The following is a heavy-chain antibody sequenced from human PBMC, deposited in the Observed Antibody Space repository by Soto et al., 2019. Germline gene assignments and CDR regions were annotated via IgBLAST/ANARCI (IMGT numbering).Heavy chain of an antibody. D-gene: IGHD4-17*01. CDR2: ISGSGGST. Sequence: EVQLLESGGGLVQPGGSLRLSCAASGFTFSSYAMSWVRQAPGKGLEWVSAISGSGGSTYYADSVKSRFTISRDNSKNTLYLQMNSLRAEDTAVYYCAKDGDYGGNPAYWYFDLWGRGTLVTVSS. CDR1: GFTFSSYA. CDR3: AKDGDYGGNPAYWYFDL. V-gene: IGHV3-23*01. J-gene: IGHJ2*01.